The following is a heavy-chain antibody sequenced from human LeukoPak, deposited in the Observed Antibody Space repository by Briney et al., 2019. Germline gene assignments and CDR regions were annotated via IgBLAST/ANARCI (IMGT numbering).Heavy chain of an antibody. CDR2: ISGSGGST. V-gene: IGHV3-23*01. Sequence: GGSLRLSCAASGFTFSSYAMSWVRQAPGKGLEWVSAISGSGGSTYYADSVKGRFTISRDNSKNTLYLQMNSLRAEDTAVYYCANQDIVVVPAALNDAFDIWGQGTMVTVSS. J-gene: IGHJ3*02. CDR1: GFTFSSYA. D-gene: IGHD2-2*01. CDR3: ANQDIVVVPAALNDAFDI.